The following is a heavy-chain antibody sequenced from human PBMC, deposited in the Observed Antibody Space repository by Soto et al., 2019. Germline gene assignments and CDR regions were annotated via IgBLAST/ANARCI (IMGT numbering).Heavy chain of an antibody. Sequence: ESRSLTCTVAGGCISSSSYYWGWIRQPRGKGWEWIGSIYYSGSTYYNPSLKSRVTISVDTSKNQFSLKLSSVTAADTAVYYCARRGKGYSYGQRYNWFDPWGQGTLVTGPS. V-gene: IGHV4-39*01. D-gene: IGHD5-18*01. J-gene: IGHJ5*02. CDR1: GGCISSSSYY. CDR3: ARRGKGYSYGQRYNWFDP. CDR2: IYYSGST.